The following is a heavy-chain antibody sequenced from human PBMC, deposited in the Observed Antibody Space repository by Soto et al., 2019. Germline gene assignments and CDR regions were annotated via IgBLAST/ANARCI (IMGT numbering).Heavy chain of an antibody. CDR1: GFTFSSYA. V-gene: IGHV3-21*04. CDR2: IDYTGGYS. D-gene: IGHD3-10*01. Sequence: GGSLRLSCAASGFTFSSYAMNWVRQAPGKGLEWVSTIDYTGGYSYYADSVKGRFTISRDNAKNSLYLQMNSLRAEDTAVYYCARDPPLPWELLWFGEAHAFDYWGQGTLVTVSS. J-gene: IGHJ4*02. CDR3: ARDPPLPWELLWFGEAHAFDY.